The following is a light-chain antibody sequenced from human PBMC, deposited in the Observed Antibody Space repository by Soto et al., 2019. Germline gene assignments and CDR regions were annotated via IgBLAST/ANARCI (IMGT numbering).Light chain of an antibody. CDR2: SAS. J-gene: IGKJ4*01. CDR1: QYVGRY. CDR3: QQNYSTPLT. V-gene: IGKV1-39*01. Sequence: DIQMTQSPASLSASVGERVTITCRAGQYVGRYLNWYQQKPGKAPKLLIYSASSLASGVPSRFSGSGSGTDFTLTISSLEPEDFATYSWQQNYSTPLTFGGGTKVEIK.